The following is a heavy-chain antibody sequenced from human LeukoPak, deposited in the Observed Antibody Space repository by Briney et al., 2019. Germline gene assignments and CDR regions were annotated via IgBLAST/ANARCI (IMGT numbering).Heavy chain of an antibody. CDR2: ISWNSGSI. CDR3: AKGYYYDSSGREYFDY. CDR1: GFTFDDYA. J-gene: IGHJ4*02. Sequence: GGSLRLSCAASGFTFDDYAMPWVRQAPGKGLEWVSGISWNSGSIGYADSVKGRFTISRDNAKNSLYLQMNSLRAEDTALYYCAKGYYYDSSGREYFDYWAREPWSPSPQ. V-gene: IGHV3-9*01. D-gene: IGHD3-22*01.